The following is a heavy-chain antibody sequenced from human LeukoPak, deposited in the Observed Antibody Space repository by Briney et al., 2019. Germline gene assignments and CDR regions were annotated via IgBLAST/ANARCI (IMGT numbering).Heavy chain of an antibody. CDR3: ARARNEILAGYYSFDY. CDR2: IYHSGST. D-gene: IGHD3-9*01. CDR1: GGSINSNNW. J-gene: IGHJ4*02. Sequence: PSETLSLTCAVSGGSINSNNWWSWVRRPPGKGLEWIGEIYHSGSTNYNPSLKSRVTISGDKSKNQFSLKLSSTTAADTAIYYCARARNEILAGYYSFDYWGQGILVTVSS. V-gene: IGHV4-4*02.